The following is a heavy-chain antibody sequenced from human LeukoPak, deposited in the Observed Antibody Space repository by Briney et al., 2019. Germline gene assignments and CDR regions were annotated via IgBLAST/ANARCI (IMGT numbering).Heavy chain of an antibody. Sequence: GGSLRLSCGASVYTLTTYRVRWVPQAPGKGVEWVANMKPEGNEILYVDSVKGRYTISRDNARNTLSLQMNSLRAEDWALYYCTRDMQGSRLYLVGSQNDWGQGTLVTVSS. D-gene: IGHD1-26*01. J-gene: IGHJ4*02. CDR3: TRDMQGSRLYLVGSQND. V-gene: IGHV3-7*01. CDR1: VYTLTTYR. CDR2: MKPEGNEI.